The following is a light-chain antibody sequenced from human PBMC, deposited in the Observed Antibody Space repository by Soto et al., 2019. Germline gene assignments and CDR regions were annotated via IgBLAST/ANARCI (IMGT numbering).Light chain of an antibody. CDR1: QSVSSSY. Sequence: EIVLTQSPGTLSLSPGERATLSCRASQSVSSSYLAWYQQKPGQAPRLLIYGASSRATGIPDRFSGSGSGTHFTLTISRLEPEDSAVYHRQQYGSPPLTFGGGTKVEIK. CDR2: GAS. V-gene: IGKV3-20*01. CDR3: QQYGSPPLT. J-gene: IGKJ4*01.